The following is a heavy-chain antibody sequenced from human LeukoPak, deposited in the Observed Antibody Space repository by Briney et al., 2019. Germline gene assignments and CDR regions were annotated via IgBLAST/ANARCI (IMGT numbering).Heavy chain of an antibody. CDR1: DSLSGSS. CDR3: ARGILRYDWTDSDVRAFHYYYYMDV. CDR2: ISQSGNT. D-gene: IGHD1-20*01. V-gene: IGHV4-34*01. J-gene: IGHJ6*03. Sequence: PSETLSLTCAGDSLSGSSVTWVRQPPGKGLEWIGEISQSGNTNYSPSLNSRLTMSIDTSKSQISLNLSSATTADTAVYFCARGILRYDWTDSDVRAFHYYYYMDVWGPGVTVIVSS.